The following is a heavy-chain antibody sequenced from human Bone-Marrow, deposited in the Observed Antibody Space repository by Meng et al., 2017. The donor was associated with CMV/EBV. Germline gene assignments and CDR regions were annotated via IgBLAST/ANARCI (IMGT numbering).Heavy chain of an antibody. CDR1: GGTFSTYS. CDR3: ARDSRRSSGRGWFDFWSGMDV. Sequence: SVKVSCKASGGTFSTYSITWVRQAPGQGLEWVGGTIPMYGTANYAQKLQGRVTMTTDTSTSTAYMKLRSLRSDDTAVYYCARDSRRSSGRGWFDFWSGMDVWGRGTTVTVSS. D-gene: IGHD3-3*01. CDR2: TIPMYGTA. V-gene: IGHV1-69*05. J-gene: IGHJ6*02.